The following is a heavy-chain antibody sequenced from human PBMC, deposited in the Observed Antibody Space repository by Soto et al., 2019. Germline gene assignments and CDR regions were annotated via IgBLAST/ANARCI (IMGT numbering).Heavy chain of an antibody. J-gene: IGHJ4*02. Sequence: SETLSLTCTVSGGSISSGNSYWSWVRQHPGKGPEWIGYIYYSGSTYYNPSLKSRVTISVDTSKNQFSLKLSSVTAADTAVYYCARGYYYGSGYYYFDYWGQGTLVTVSS. V-gene: IGHV4-31*03. CDR3: ARGYYYGSGYYYFDY. CDR1: GGSISSGNSY. D-gene: IGHD3-10*01. CDR2: IYYSGST.